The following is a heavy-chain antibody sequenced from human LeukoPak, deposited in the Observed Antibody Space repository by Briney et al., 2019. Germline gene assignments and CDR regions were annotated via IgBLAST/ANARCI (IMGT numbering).Heavy chain of an antibody. J-gene: IGHJ4*02. CDR3: ARGAPKADYYGSGSYWVGHDY. V-gene: IGHV3-64*01. CDR2: ISSNGGST. D-gene: IGHD3-10*01. CDR1: GFTFSSYA. Sequence: GGSLRLSCAASGFTFSSYAMHWVRQAPGKGLEYVSAISSNGGSTYYANSVKGRFTISRDNSKNTLYLQMGSLRAEDMAVYYCARGAPKADYYGSGSYWVGHDYWGQGTLVTVSS.